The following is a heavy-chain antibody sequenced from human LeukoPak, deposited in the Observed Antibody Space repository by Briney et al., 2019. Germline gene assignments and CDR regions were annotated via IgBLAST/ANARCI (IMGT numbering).Heavy chain of an antibody. CDR3: AREGGRSRIAAAVDY. J-gene: IGHJ4*02. CDR1: GVSFSGYY. V-gene: IGHV4-34*01. Sequence: NPSETLSLTCAVYGVSFSGYYWSWIRQPPGKGLEWIGEINHSGSTNYNPSLKSRVTISVDTSKNQFSLKLSSVTAADTAVYYCAREGGRSRIAAAVDYWGQGTLVTVSS. CDR2: INHSGST. D-gene: IGHD6-13*01.